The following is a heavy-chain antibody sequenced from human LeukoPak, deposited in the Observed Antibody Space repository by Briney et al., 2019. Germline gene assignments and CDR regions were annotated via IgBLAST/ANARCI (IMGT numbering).Heavy chain of an antibody. V-gene: IGHV4-34*01. CDR3: ARERASNNYYNYFDP. Sequence: SETLSLTCAVYGGSFSGYYWSWMRQPPGKGLEWIGEINHSGSTNYNPSLKSRVTISVDTSKNQFSLKLSSVTAADTAVYYCARERASNNYYNYFDPWGQGTQITVS. J-gene: IGHJ5*02. CDR2: INHSGST. D-gene: IGHD1-1*01. CDR1: GGSFSGYY.